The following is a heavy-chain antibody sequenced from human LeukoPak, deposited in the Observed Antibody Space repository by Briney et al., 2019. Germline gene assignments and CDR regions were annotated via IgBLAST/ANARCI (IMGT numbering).Heavy chain of an antibody. CDR3: ARTRFTAGTRYYFDY. CDR1: GFAVSSNY. V-gene: IGHV3-66*01. CDR2: IYSGGST. D-gene: IGHD6-13*01. J-gene: IGHJ4*02. Sequence: PGGSLRLSCAASGFAVSSNYMSWVRQAPGKGLEWVSVIYSGGSTYYADSVKGRFTISRDNSKNTLYLQMNSLRAEDTAVYYCARTRFTAGTRYYFDYWGQGTLVTVSS.